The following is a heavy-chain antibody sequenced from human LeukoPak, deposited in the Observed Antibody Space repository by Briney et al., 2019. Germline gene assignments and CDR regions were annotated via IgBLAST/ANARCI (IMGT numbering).Heavy chain of an antibody. Sequence: SETLSLTCTVSGGSISSSSYYWSWIRQPPGKGLEWIGEINHSGSTNYNPSLKSRVTISVDTSKNQFSLKLSSVTAADTAVYYCARVAYGSGIFDPWGQGTLVTVSS. D-gene: IGHD3-10*01. CDR1: GGSISSSSYY. V-gene: IGHV4-39*07. CDR3: ARVAYGSGIFDP. CDR2: INHSGST. J-gene: IGHJ5*02.